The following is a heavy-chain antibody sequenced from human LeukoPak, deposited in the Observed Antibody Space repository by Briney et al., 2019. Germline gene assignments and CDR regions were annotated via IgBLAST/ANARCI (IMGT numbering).Heavy chain of an antibody. CDR2: INPNSGGT. CDR1: GYTFTGYY. D-gene: IGHD2-2*01. J-gene: IGHJ4*02. CDR3: AAVEPAAMGPFDY. V-gene: IGHV1-2*02. Sequence: ASVKVSCKASGYTFTGYYMHWVRQAPGQGLEWMGWINPNSGGTNYAQKFQGRVTMTRDTSISTAYMELSRLRPDDTAVYYCAAVEPAAMGPFDYWGQGTLVTVSS.